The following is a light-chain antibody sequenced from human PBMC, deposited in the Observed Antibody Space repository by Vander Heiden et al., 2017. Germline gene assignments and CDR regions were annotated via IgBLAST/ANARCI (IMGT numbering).Light chain of an antibody. CDR2: AAS. Sequence: DIQLTHSPSFLSSSVGDRVTITCRPSQGITSYLAWYQKKPGKAPKLLLYAASTLQSGVPSRFSGSGSGTEFILTISSLQPEDFATYYCQQLDSYPVTFGQGTRLEIK. V-gene: IGKV1-9*01. J-gene: IGKJ5*01. CDR1: QGITSY. CDR3: QQLDSYPVT.